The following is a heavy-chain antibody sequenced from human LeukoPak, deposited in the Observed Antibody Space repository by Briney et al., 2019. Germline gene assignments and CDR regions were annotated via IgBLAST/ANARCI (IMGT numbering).Heavy chain of an antibody. CDR1: GYTFTGYY. D-gene: IGHD3-22*01. Sequence: GASVKVSCKASGYTFTGYYMHWVRQAPGQGLEWMGWINPNSGGTDYAQKFQGRVTMTRDTSISTAYMEVSRLRSDDTAVYYCARDYYDSSGYSWFDPWGQGTLVTVSS. V-gene: IGHV1-2*02. CDR3: ARDYYDSSGYSWFDP. J-gene: IGHJ5*02. CDR2: INPNSGGT.